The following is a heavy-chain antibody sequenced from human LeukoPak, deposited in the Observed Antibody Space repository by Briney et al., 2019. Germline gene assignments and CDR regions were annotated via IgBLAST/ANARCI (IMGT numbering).Heavy chain of an antibody. Sequence: PGGSLRLSCSASGFTFSSYAMHWVRQVPGKGLEYVSTISSNGGTTYYADSVKGRFTISRDNSKNTLYLQMSSLRAEDTAVYYCVKGHDSSGYYLSYFDYWGQGALVTVSS. V-gene: IGHV3-64D*09. D-gene: IGHD3-22*01. CDR1: GFTFSSYA. CDR3: VKGHDSSGYYLSYFDY. J-gene: IGHJ4*02. CDR2: ISSNGGTT.